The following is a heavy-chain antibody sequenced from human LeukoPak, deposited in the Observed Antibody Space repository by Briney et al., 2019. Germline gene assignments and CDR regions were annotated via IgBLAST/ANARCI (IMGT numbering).Heavy chain of an antibody. Sequence: GGSLRLSCAASGFTFSSYAMSWVRQAPGKGLKWVSGISASGASTYYADSVKGRFTISRDNSKNTLYLQLNSLRAEDTAVYYCARAWVISRLGDAFDIWGQGTMVTVSS. CDR2: ISASGAST. V-gene: IGHV3-23*01. CDR3: ARAWVISRLGDAFDI. CDR1: GFTFSSYA. D-gene: IGHD7-27*01. J-gene: IGHJ3*02.